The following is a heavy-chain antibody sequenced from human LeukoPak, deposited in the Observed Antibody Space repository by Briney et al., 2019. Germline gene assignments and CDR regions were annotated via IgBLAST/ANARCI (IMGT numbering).Heavy chain of an antibody. D-gene: IGHD5-18*01. CDR2: INSDGSST. J-gene: IGHJ6*02. Sequence: GGSLRLSCAASGFTFSSYWMHWVRQAPGKGLVWVSRINSDGSSTSYADSVKGRFTISRDNAKNTLYLQMNSLRAEDTAVYYCASGQGDTAMVPQGYYYYGIDVWGQGTTVTVSS. CDR3: ASGQGDTAMVPQGYYYYGIDV. CDR1: GFTFSSYW. V-gene: IGHV3-74*01.